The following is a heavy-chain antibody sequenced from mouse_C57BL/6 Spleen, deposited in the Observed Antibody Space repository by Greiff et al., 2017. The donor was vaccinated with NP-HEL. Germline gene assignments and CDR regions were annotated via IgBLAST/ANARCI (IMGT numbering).Heavy chain of an antibody. J-gene: IGHJ3*01. V-gene: IGHV5-9-1*02. CDR3: TRDGWGPAWFAY. CDR2: ISSGGDYI. D-gene: IGHD1-1*02. Sequence: EVKLVESGEGLVKPGGSLKLSCAASGFTFSSYAMSWVRQTPEKRLEWVAYISSGGDYIYYADTVKGRFTISRDNARNNLYLQMSSLKSEDTAMYYCTRDGWGPAWFAYWGQGTLVTVSA. CDR1: GFTFSSYA.